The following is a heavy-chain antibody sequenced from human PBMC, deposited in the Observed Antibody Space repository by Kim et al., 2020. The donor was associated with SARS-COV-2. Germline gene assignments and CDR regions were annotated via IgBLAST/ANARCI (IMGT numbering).Heavy chain of an antibody. V-gene: IGHV1-69*04. J-gene: IGHJ5*02. D-gene: IGHD5-18*01. CDR3: ARDDVDTAMVNWFDP. Sequence: KVQGRVTITADKSTSTAYMELSSLRSEDTAVYYCARDDVDTAMVNWFDPWGQGTLVTVSS.